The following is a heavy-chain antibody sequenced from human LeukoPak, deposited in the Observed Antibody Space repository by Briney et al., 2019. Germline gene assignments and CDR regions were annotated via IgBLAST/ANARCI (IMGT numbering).Heavy chain of an antibody. V-gene: IGHV3-7*01. D-gene: IGHD2-15*01. CDR1: GFTFSSYS. Sequence: GGSLRLSCAASGFTFSSYSMNWVRQAPGKGLEWVAYIKKTGSETYYVDSVKGRFTITRDNTRNSLFLQMYSLRAEDTAVYFCAGEDGYCSGGNCYSYFDSWGQGTLVTVSS. CDR2: IKKTGSET. J-gene: IGHJ4*02. CDR3: AGEDGYCSGGNCYSYFDS.